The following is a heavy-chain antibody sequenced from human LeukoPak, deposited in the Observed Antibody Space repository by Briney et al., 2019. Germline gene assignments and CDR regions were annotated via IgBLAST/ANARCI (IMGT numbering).Heavy chain of an antibody. J-gene: IGHJ4*02. CDR2: ISGSGGST. CDR3: ASHQLRITIFGVVIGYFDY. D-gene: IGHD3-3*01. Sequence: PGGSLRLSCAASGFTFSSYAMSWVRQAPGKGLEWVSAISGSGGSTYYADSVKGRFTISRDNSKNTLYLQMNSLRAEDTAVYYCASHQLRITIFGVVIGYFDYWGQGTLVTVSS. V-gene: IGHV3-23*01. CDR1: GFTFSSYA.